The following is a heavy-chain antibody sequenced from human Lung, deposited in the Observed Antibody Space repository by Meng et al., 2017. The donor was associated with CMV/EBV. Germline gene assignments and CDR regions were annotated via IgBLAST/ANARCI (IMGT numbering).Heavy chain of an antibody. J-gene: IGHJ4*02. V-gene: IGHV4-34*01. CDR2: INHSGST. CDR3: ARALVVPAASLDH. Sequence: SETXSLTCAVYGGSFSGYYWSWIRQPPGKGLEWIGEINHSGSTNYNPSLKSRVTISVDTSKNQFSLKLSSVTAADTAVYYCARALVVPAASLDHWGQGTLVTVSS. D-gene: IGHD2-2*01. CDR1: GGSFSGYY.